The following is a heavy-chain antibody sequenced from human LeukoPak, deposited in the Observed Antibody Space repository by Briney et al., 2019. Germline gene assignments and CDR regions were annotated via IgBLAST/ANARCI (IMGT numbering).Heavy chain of an antibody. CDR1: GGSFSGYY. D-gene: IGHD5-18*01. V-gene: IGHV4-34*01. CDR2: INHSGST. CDR3: ARGDTAMVNWFDP. Sequence: PSETLSLTCAVYGGSFSGYYWSWIRQPPGKGLEWIGEINHSGSTNYNPSLKSRVTISVDTSKNQFSLKPSSVTAADTAVYYCARGDTAMVNWFDPWGQGTLVTVSS. J-gene: IGHJ5*02.